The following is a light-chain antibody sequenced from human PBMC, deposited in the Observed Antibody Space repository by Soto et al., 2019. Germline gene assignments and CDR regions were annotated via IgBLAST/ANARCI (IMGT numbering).Light chain of an antibody. CDR3: QQYGSSAWT. J-gene: IGKJ1*01. V-gene: IGKV3-20*01. Sequence: EIVLTQSPGTLSLSPGERATLSCRASQSVSSSYLVWYQQKPGQAPRLLIYGASSRATGIPDRFSGSGSGTDFTLTISRLEPEDFAVYYCQQYGSSAWTVGQGTKVEIK. CDR2: GAS. CDR1: QSVSSSY.